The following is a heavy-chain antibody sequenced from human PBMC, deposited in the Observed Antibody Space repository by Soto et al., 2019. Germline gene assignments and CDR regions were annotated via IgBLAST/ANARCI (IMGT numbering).Heavy chain of an antibody. CDR3: ARDGSSGWYVGGYYYYDMDV. CDR1: GYTFTSYY. Sequence: ASVKVSCKASGYTFTSYYTHWVRQAPGQGLEWMGIINPSGGSTSYAQKFQGRVTMTRDTSTSTVYMELSSLRSEDTAVYYCARDGSSGWYVGGYYYYDMDVWDQGTTVTVSS. J-gene: IGHJ6*02. V-gene: IGHV1-46*01. CDR2: INPSGGST. D-gene: IGHD6-19*01.